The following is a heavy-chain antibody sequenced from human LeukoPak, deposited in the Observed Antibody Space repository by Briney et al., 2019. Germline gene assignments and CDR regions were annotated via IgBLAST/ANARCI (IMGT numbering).Heavy chain of an antibody. CDR2: ISYDGSGK. CDR1: GFTFSSYA. Sequence: GGSLRLSCVASGFTFSSYAMHWVRQAPGKGLEWVTVISYDGSGKYYADSVKGRFTISRDNSKNTVYLQMNSLRAEDTAVYYCAKGGTTYCGGDCYRFDYWGQGNMVTVSS. J-gene: IGHJ4*02. CDR3: AKGGTTYCGGDCYRFDY. V-gene: IGHV3-30*04. D-gene: IGHD2-21*01.